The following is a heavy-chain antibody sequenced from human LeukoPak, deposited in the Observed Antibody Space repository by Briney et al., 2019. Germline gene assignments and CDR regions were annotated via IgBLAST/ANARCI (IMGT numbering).Heavy chain of an antibody. CDR2: ISSSSSYI. D-gene: IGHD5-18*01. Sequence: PGGSLRLSCAASGFTFCSYSMNWVRQAPGKGLEWVSSISSSSSYIYYADSVKGRFTISRDNAKNSLYLQMNSLRAEDTALYFCAREMDIAMVFDYWGQGTMVTVSS. CDR1: GFTFCSYS. V-gene: IGHV3-21*01. CDR3: AREMDIAMVFDY. J-gene: IGHJ4*02.